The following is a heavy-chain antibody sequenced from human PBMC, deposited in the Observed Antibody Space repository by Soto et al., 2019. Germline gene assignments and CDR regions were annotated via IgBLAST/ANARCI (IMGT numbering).Heavy chain of an antibody. Sequence: QVQLVQSGAEVKKPGSSVKVSCKASGGTFNNNGVTWVRQAPGQGLEWMGGLIPIFGTASYARTFQGRVRICADESTSTAYMELTSLRSEDTAVYYCAIDRVHFDRRGYSGRRLFDAWGQGTLVTVSS. CDR2: LIPIFGTA. CDR1: GGTFNNNG. CDR3: AIDRVHFDRRGYSGRRLFDA. J-gene: IGHJ5*02. V-gene: IGHV1-69*01. D-gene: IGHD3-22*01.